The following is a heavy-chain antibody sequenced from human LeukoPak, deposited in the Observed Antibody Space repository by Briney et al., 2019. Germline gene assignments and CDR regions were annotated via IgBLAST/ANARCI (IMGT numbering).Heavy chain of an antibody. J-gene: IGHJ4*02. CDR3: ARGQMAGY. Sequence: SGGSLRLSCAASGFPFSSYWMSWVRQAPGKGLEWVANIKPEGSEKSYVDSVKGRFTISRDNAKNSLYLQMNSLRAEDTAVYYCARGQMAGYWGQGTLVTVSS. V-gene: IGHV3-7*05. D-gene: IGHD5-24*01. CDR2: IKPEGSEK. CDR1: GFPFSSYW.